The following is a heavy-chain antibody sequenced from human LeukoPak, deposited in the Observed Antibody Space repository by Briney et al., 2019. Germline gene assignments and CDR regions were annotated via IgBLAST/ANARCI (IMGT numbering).Heavy chain of an antibody. V-gene: IGHV1-24*01. CDR1: GYTLTELS. D-gene: IGHD6-13*01. CDR2: FDPEGGET. J-gene: IGHJ4*02. CDR3: ATDLVAAAAGRDY. Sequence: GASVKVSCRVSGYTLTELSTHWVRQAPGKGLEWMGGFDPEGGETIYAQKFQGRVTMTEDTSTDTAYMELSSLRSEDTAVYYCATDLVAAAAGRDYWGQGTLVTVSS.